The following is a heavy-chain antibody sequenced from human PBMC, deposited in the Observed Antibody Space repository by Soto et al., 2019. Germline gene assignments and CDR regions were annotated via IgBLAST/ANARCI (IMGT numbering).Heavy chain of an antibody. D-gene: IGHD3-3*01. V-gene: IGHV3-7*01. CDR1: GFTFSSFW. Sequence: EVQLVESGGGLVQPGGSLTLSCAASGFTFSSFWMTWVRQAPGKGLEWVANIKQDGSAKNYVDSVEGRFTVSRDNAKNSLYLQMNSLRVEDTAVYYYVRSQSAAYHAWGQGTMVIVSS. CDR3: VRSQSAAYHA. CDR2: IKQDGSAK. J-gene: IGHJ3*01.